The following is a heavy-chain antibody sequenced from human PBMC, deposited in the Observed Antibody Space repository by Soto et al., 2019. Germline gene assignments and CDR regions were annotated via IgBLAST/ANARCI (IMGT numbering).Heavy chain of an antibody. CDR3: ARVDFSGSGYVGYDPEDY. V-gene: IGHV1-18*01. CDR1: GYTFTSYG. Sequence: ASVKVSCKASGYTFTSYGISWVRQAPGQGLEWMERISAYNGNTNYAQKLQGRVTMTTDTSTSTAYMELRSLRSDDTALFYFARVDFSGSGYVGYDPEDYWGQEPLVTVSS. CDR2: ISAYNGNT. D-gene: IGHD5-12*01. J-gene: IGHJ4*02.